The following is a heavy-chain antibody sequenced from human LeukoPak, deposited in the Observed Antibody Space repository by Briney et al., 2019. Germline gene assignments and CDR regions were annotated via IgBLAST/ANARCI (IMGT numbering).Heavy chain of an antibody. V-gene: IGHV3-15*01. CDR2: IKSKTDGGTT. CDR3: TTDQLSYCGGDCSFTDDAFDI. CDR1: GFTFSGSA. Sequence: GGSLRLSCAASGFTFSGSAMHWVRQASGKGLEWVGRIKSKTDGGTTDYAAPVKGRFTISRDDSKNTLYLQMNSLKTEDTAVYYCTTDQLSYCGGDCSFTDDAFDIWGQGTMVTVSS. J-gene: IGHJ3*02. D-gene: IGHD2-21*02.